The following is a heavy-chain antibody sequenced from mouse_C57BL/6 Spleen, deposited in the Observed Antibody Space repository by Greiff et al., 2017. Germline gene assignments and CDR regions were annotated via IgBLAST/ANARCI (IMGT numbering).Heavy chain of an antibody. Sequence: DVHLVESGEGLVKPGGSLKLSCAASGFTFSSYAMSWVRQTPEKRLEWVAYISSGGDYIYYADTVKGRFTISRDNARNTLYLQMSSLKSEDTAMYYCTREGSYGYYFDYWGQGTTLTVSS. D-gene: IGHD1-1*02. V-gene: IGHV5-9-1*02. CDR3: TREGSYGYYFDY. CDR1: GFTFSSYA. CDR2: ISSGGDYI. J-gene: IGHJ2*01.